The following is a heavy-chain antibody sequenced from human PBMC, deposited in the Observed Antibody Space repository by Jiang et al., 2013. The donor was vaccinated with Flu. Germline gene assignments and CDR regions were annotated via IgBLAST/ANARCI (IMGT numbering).Heavy chain of an antibody. J-gene: IGHJ4*02. CDR3: ATYSSGYFQTGDY. D-gene: IGHD3-22*01. V-gene: IGHV1-3*01. Sequence: SGAEVKKPGASVKVPARLLDTPSLAMLCIGCARTPGQRLEWMGWINAGNGNTKYSQKFQGRVTITRDTSASTAYMELSSLRSEDTAVYYCATYSSGYFQTGDYWGQGTLVTVSS. CDR1: DTPSLAML. CDR2: INAGNGNT.